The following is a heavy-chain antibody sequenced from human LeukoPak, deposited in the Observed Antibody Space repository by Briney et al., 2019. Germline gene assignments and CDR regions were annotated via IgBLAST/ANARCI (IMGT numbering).Heavy chain of an antibody. J-gene: IGHJ4*02. CDR2: INPNSGGT. Sequence: ASVKVSCKASGYTFTGYYMHWVRQAPGQGLEWMGWINPNSGGTNYAQKFQGRVTMTRDTSISTAYMELSRLRSDDTAVYYCARVGSRIVGATGFDYWGQGTLATVSS. CDR1: GYTFTGYY. CDR3: ARVGSRIVGATGFDY. D-gene: IGHD1-26*01. V-gene: IGHV1-2*02.